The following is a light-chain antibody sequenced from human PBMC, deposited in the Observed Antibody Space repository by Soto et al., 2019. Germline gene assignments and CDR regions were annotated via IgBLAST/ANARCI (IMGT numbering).Light chain of an antibody. CDR1: SPNIGAGYD. V-gene: IGLV1-40*01. J-gene: IGLJ3*02. CDR2: GNS. Sequence: QSVLTQAPSVSGAPGQRVTISCTESSPNIGAGYDVHWYQQLPGTAPKLLIYGNSNRPSGVPDRFSGSKSGTSASLAITGLQAEDEADYYCQSYDSSLSGWVFGGGTKLTVL. CDR3: QSYDSSLSGWV.